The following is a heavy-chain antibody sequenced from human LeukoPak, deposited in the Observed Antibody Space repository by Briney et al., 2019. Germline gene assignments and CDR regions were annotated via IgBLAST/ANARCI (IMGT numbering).Heavy chain of an antibody. D-gene: IGHD3-9*01. CDR3: ASGPIVDILTGYYSLGY. Sequence: ASVKVSCTASGYTFTSYGISWVRQAPGQGLEWMGWISAYNGNTNYAQKLQGRVTMTTDTSTSTAYMELRSLRSDDTAVYYCASGPIVDILTGYYSLGYWGQGTLVTVSS. J-gene: IGHJ4*02. CDR1: GYTFTSYG. CDR2: ISAYNGNT. V-gene: IGHV1-18*01.